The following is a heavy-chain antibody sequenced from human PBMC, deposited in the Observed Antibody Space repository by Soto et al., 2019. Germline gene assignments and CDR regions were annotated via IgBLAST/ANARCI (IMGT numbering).Heavy chain of an antibody. CDR3: VHRSGYSGSFRFDY. V-gene: IGHV2-5*02. CDR1: GFSLTTSGVG. Sequence: QITLKESGPTLVKPTQTLTLTCSFSGFSLTTSGVGVGWIRQPPGKALESLALIYWDDDKYYSPSLKCPFTITKDPSKNPVVLTMTTIDPVDTATYYCVHRSGYSGSFRFDYWSHGTLVTVSS. J-gene: IGHJ4*01. D-gene: IGHD3-10*01. CDR2: IYWDDDK.